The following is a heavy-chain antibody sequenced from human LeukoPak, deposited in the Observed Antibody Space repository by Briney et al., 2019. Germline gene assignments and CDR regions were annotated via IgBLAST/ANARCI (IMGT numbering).Heavy chain of an antibody. Sequence: ASVKVSCKASGYTFTNYGVSWVRQAPGQGLEWMGWVSAYNGNTNYAQKLQGRVTMTTDTSTSTAYMELRSLRSDDTAVYYCARVDVGVVISPAYYFDYWGQGTLVTVSS. CDR2: VSAYNGNT. CDR1: GYTFTNYG. V-gene: IGHV1-18*01. J-gene: IGHJ4*02. CDR3: ARVDVGVVISPAYYFDY. D-gene: IGHD3-3*01.